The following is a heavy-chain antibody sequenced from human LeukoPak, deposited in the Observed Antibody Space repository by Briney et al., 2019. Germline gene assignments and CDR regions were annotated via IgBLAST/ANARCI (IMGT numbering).Heavy chain of an antibody. V-gene: IGHV1-24*01. CDR1: GYTPTELS. J-gene: IGHJ6*02. CDR3: ATESRFYGSGITYYYGMDV. D-gene: IGHD3-10*01. Sequence: GASVKVSCKVSGYTPTELSMHWVRQAPGKGLEWMGGFDPEDGETIYAQKFQGRVTMTEDTSTDTAYMELSSLRSEDTTVYYCATESRFYGSGITYYYGMDVWGQGTTVTVSS. CDR2: FDPEDGET.